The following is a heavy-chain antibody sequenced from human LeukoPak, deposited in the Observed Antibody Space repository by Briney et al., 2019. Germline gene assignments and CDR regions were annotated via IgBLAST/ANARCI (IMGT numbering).Heavy chain of an antibody. CDR1: GFTFDDSA. V-gene: IGHV3-9*01. D-gene: IGHD6-19*01. CDR3: AKELYSSGWSPFDY. J-gene: IGHJ4*02. CDR2: ISRSSGSI. Sequence: PGGSLRLSCAASGFTFDDSAMHWVRQAPGKGLEWVSGISRSSGSIGYADSVKGRFTISRDNAKNSLYLQMNSLRAEDTAFYYCAKELYSSGWSPFDYWGQGTPVTVSS.